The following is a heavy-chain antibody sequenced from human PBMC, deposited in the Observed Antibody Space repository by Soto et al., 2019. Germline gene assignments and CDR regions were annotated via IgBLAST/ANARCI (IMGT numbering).Heavy chain of an antibody. Sequence: EVQLLESGGGLVQPGGSLRLSCAASGFTFSSYAMSWVRQAPGKGLEWVSAISGSGGSTYYADSVKGRFTISRDNSKNTLYLQMNSLRAEDTAVHYCAKSRYSSSKAGGTFDYWGQGTLVTVSS. V-gene: IGHV3-23*01. J-gene: IGHJ4*02. D-gene: IGHD6-13*01. CDR3: AKSRYSSSKAGGTFDY. CDR2: ISGSGGST. CDR1: GFTFSSYA.